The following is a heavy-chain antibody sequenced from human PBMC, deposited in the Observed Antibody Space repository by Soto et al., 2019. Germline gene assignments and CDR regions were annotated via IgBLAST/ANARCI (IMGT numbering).Heavy chain of an antibody. V-gene: IGHV3-23*01. CDR1: GFTFSSYA. CDR3: AKVRGGSSWYPPYYYYGMDV. CDR2: ISGSGGST. J-gene: IGHJ6*02. D-gene: IGHD6-13*01. Sequence: GGSLRLSCAASGFTFSSYAMSWVRQAPGKGLEWVSAISGSGGSTYSADSVKGRFTISRDNSKNTLYLQMNSLRAEDTAVYYCAKVRGGSSWYPPYYYYGMDVWGQGTTVTVSS.